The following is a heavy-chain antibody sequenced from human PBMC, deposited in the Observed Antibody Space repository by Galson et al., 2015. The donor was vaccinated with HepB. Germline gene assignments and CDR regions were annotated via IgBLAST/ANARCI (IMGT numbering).Heavy chain of an antibody. V-gene: IGHV1-2*02. CDR2: INPNSGVT. D-gene: IGHD5-18*01. CDR1: GYDFSDFY. Sequence: SVKVSCKASGYDFSDFYIHWVRQAPGQGLEWMGWINPNSGVTRYADKFQGGVTMTRDTSITTAYLELRGLKSDDTAVYYCATALRGNNYGRDYHGMDVWGQGTTVTVSS. CDR3: ATALRGNNYGRDYHGMDV. J-gene: IGHJ6*02.